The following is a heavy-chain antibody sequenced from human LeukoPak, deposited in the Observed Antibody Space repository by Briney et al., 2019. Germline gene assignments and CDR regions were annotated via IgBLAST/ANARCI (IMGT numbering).Heavy chain of an antibody. Sequence: ASVKVSCKASGYTFTGYYMHWVRQAPGEGLEWMGWITTYNGDTNYAQRLQGRVTMTTDTSTSTAYMELRSLRSDDTAVYYCARGTYFHYWGQGTLVTVSS. CDR3: ARGTYFHY. CDR1: GYTFTGYY. J-gene: IGHJ4*02. CDR2: ITTYNGDT. V-gene: IGHV1-18*04.